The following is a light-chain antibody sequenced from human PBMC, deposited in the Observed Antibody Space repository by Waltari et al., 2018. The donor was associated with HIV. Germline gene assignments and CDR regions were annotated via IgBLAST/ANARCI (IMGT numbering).Light chain of an antibody. J-gene: IGLJ2*01. CDR2: EFT. CDR3: AAWDDSLNGVI. CDR1: ISDVAGYAY. V-gene: IGLV2-8*01. Sequence: QSARTQPPSASGSPGQSVTISCTEPISDVAGYAYVSWYQHHHGKAPKLIIYEFTKRPSGVPDRFSGSKSDYTASLTVSGLQAEDEADYYCAAWDDSLNGVIFGGGTKLTVL.